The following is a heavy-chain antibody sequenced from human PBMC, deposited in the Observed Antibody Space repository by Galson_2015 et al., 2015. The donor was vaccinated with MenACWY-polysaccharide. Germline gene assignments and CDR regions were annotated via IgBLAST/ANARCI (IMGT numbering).Heavy chain of an antibody. CDR3: ARGRVDTAMVGWYYYGMDV. CDR1: GDSVSSNSAA. Sequence: CAISGDSVSSNSAAWNWIRQSPSRGLAWLGRTYYRSKWYNDYAVSVKSRITINPDTSKNQFSLQLNSVTPEDTAVYYCARGRVDTAMVGWYYYGMDVWGQGTTVTVSS. V-gene: IGHV6-1*01. D-gene: IGHD5-18*01. J-gene: IGHJ6*02. CDR2: TYYRSKWYN.